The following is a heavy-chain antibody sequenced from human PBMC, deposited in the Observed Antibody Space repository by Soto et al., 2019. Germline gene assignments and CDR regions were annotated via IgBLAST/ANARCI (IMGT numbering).Heavy chain of an antibody. CDR2: ISGSGGST. CDR3: AKESSIAVAGTTEYFQH. CDR1: GFTFSSYA. D-gene: IGHD6-19*01. J-gene: IGHJ1*01. V-gene: IGHV3-23*01. Sequence: ESGGGLVQPGGSLRLSCAASGFTFSSYAMSWVRQAPGKGLEWVSAISGSGGSTYYADSVKGRFTISRDNSKNTLYLQMNSLRAEDTAVYYCAKESSIAVAGTTEYFQHWGQGTLVTVSS.